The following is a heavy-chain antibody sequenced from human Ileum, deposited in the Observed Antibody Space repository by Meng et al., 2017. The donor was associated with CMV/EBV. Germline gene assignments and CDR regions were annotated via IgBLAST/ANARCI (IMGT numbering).Heavy chain of an antibody. J-gene: IGHJ4*02. CDR3: AIGVSGYFDY. V-gene: IGHV4-34*01. CDR1: GGSFSGYY. CDR2: INHSGST. D-gene: IGHD3-3*01. Sequence: SETLSLTCAVYGGSFSGYYWSWIRQPPGKGLEWIGEINHSGSTNYNPSLKSRVTISVDTSKNQFSLKLSSVTAADTAVYYCAIGVSGYFDYWGQGTLVTVPS.